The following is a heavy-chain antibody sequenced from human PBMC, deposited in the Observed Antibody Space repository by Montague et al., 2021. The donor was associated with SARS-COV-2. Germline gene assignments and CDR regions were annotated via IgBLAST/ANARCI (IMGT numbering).Heavy chain of an antibody. J-gene: IGHJ3*01. CDR3: ARLIGSGWTDAFDF. D-gene: IGHD6-19*01. V-gene: IGHV4-59*02. CDR1: GDSVSTNQ. Sequence: SETLSLTCVVSGDSVSTNQWTWVRQPPGKGLEWIGHVFYTGSTKYNPSLESRVTISIDTSKNQFALRLNSVSAADTAIYYCARLIGSGWTDAFDFWGQGTMVTVPS. CDR2: VFYTGST.